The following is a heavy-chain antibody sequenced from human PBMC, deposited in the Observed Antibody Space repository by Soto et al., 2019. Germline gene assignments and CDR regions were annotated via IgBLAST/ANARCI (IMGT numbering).Heavy chain of an antibody. V-gene: IGHV3-48*02. J-gene: IGHJ6*02. CDR1: GFTLSSYS. Sequence: GGSLRLSCAASGFTLSSYSMNWVRQAPGKGREWVSYISSSSNTIYYADSVKGRFSISRDNAKNSLYLQMNSLTDEDTAVYYCARWDYYGMDVWGQGTTVTVSS. CDR3: ARWDYYGMDV. D-gene: IGHD1-26*01. CDR2: ISSSSNTI.